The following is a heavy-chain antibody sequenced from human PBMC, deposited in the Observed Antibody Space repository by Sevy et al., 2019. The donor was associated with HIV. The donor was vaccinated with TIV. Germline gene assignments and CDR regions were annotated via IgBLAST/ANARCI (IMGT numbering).Heavy chain of an antibody. CDR3: ARERITMVRGVIITNRFDP. CDR2: IYHSGST. Sequence: SETLSLTCAVSGYSISSGYYWGWIRQPPGKGLEWIGSIYHSGSTYYNPSLKSRVTISVDTSKNQFSLKLSSVTAADTAVYYCARERITMVRGVIITNRFDPWGQGTLVTVSS. V-gene: IGHV4-38-2*02. CDR1: GYSISSGYY. D-gene: IGHD3-10*01. J-gene: IGHJ5*02.